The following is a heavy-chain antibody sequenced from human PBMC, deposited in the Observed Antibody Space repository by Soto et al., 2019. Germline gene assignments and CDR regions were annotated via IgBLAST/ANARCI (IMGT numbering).Heavy chain of an antibody. CDR2: VFYTGDP. Sequence: QLQLQESGPGQVKPSETLSLTCSVSGDSINSRSHHWGWIRQPPGKGLEWIGSVFYTGDPYYNPSLESRVTISVDTSKTHFSLKLTSVSAADTAVFFCAVAIRIPLDFWSGYYGPFDYLGQGTLVTVSS. CDR1: GDSINSRSHH. D-gene: IGHD3-3*01. J-gene: IGHJ4*02. V-gene: IGHV4-39*01. CDR3: AVAIRIPLDFWSGYYGPFDY.